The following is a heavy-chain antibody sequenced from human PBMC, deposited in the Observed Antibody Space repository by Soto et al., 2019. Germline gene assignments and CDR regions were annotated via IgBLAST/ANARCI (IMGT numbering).Heavy chain of an antibody. CDR2: RFYSGNS. Sequence: QVHLQESGPGLVKPSQTLSLTCTVPGAPISSGDYFWGWIRQPPGKGLEWIGHRFYSGNSYFNPSLETRVSISIDTSKNQFSLNLTSVTAADTAVYFCARDVTKCDSTSCSSWFDPWGQGTLVVVSS. V-gene: IGHV4-30-4*01. J-gene: IGHJ5*01. CDR3: ARDVTKCDSTSCSSWFDP. D-gene: IGHD2-2*01. CDR1: GAPISSGDYF.